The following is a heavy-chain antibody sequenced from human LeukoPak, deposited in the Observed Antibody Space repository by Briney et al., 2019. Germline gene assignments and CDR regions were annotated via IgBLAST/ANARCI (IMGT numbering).Heavy chain of an antibody. D-gene: IGHD2-15*01. Sequence: SETLSLTCTVSGGSVSSGSFYWSWIRQPPGKGLEWIGYIYYSGGTKYNPSLNSRVTISIDTSNNQFSLKLNSATAADTAVYYCARGDVPYSAWGQGTLVTVSS. J-gene: IGHJ5*02. V-gene: IGHV4-61*01. CDR1: GGSVSSGSFY. CDR3: ARGDVPYSA. CDR2: IYYSGGT.